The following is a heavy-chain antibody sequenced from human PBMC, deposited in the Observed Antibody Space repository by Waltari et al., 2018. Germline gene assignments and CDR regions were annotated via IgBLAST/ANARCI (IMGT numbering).Heavy chain of an antibody. J-gene: IGHJ4*02. CDR1: GYTFAGYY. V-gene: IGHV1-2*02. Sequence: QVQLVQSGAEVKKPGASVKVSCRSFGYTFAGYYIHWVHQAPGLGLEWMGWIDINTVETKYAQKFQGRVTMTRDTSINSVHMEVSRLRSDDTAIYYCARSPIVQVPAALSYWGQGTLVNVS. CDR3: ARSPIVQVPAALSY. D-gene: IGHD2-2*01. CDR2: IDINTVET.